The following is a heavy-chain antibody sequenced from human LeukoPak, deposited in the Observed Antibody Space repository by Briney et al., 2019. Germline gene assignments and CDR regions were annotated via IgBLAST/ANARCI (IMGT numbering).Heavy chain of an antibody. CDR3: TRGIGYTYGWSD. V-gene: IGHV3-49*04. Sequence: GGSLRLSXAASGFTFSSSAMSWVRQAPGKGLEWVGFIRRIPSGGTTDYAASVKGRFTISRDNSKSIAYLQMNSLESEDTAMYYCTRGIGYTYGWSDWGQGTLVTVSS. D-gene: IGHD5-18*01. J-gene: IGHJ4*02. CDR2: IRRIPSGGTT. CDR1: GFTFSSSA.